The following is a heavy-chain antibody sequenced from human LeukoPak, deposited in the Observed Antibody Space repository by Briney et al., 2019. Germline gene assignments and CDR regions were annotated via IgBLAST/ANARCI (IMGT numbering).Heavy chain of an antibody. CDR1: GYTFTSYY. CDR3: ARVSGYFDY. Sequence: GASVKVSCKASGYTFTSYYMHWVRQAPGQGLEWMGIINPSGGSTSYAQKFQGRVTMTTDTSTSTAYMELRSLRSDDTAVYYCARVSGYFDYWGQGTLVTVSS. J-gene: IGHJ4*02. CDR2: INPSGGST. V-gene: IGHV1-46*01. D-gene: IGHD3-3*01.